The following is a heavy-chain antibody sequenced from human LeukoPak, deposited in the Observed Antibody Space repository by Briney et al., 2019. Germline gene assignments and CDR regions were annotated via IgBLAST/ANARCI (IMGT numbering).Heavy chain of an antibody. V-gene: IGHV3-53*01. Sequence: GGSLRLSCAASGFTVSSYYMTWVRQAPGKGLEWVSVIYSGGSTYYADSVTGRFTISRANSKNTLYLQMNSLRAEDTAVYYCARSLGVDSDYWGQGTLVTVSS. CDR1: GFTVSSYY. D-gene: IGHD3-16*01. J-gene: IGHJ4*02. CDR3: ARSLGVDSDY. CDR2: IYSGGST.